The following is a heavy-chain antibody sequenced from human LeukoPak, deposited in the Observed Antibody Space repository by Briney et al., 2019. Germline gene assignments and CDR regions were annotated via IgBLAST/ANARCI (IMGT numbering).Heavy chain of an antibody. V-gene: IGHV3-21*01. CDR3: ASFPPYMVRTDAFDI. J-gene: IGHJ3*02. CDR1: GFTLSSYS. Sequence: GGSLRLSCAASGFTLSSYSMNWVRQAPGKGLEWVSSISRSSAYIYYADSVRGRFTISRDNAKNSLYLQMNSLRAEDTAVYYCASFPPYMVRTDAFDIWGQGTMVTVSS. D-gene: IGHD3-10*01. CDR2: ISRSSAYI.